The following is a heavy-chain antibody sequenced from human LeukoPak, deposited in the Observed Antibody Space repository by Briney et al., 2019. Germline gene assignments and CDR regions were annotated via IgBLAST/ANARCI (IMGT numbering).Heavy chain of an antibody. CDR1: GCAFTTYW. V-gene: IGHV5-51*01. D-gene: IGHD2-2*01. Sequence: GAALKISCKGAGCAFTTYWIGWGRQMPGKGLEGRGIVAPGDCDTRYSPSFQGQVTISADKSIRTAYLQWSSLKASDTAMYYCARRYCSSTFCHGAFDIWGQGTMVTVSS. J-gene: IGHJ3*02. CDR2: VAPGDCDT. CDR3: ARRYCSSTFCHGAFDI.